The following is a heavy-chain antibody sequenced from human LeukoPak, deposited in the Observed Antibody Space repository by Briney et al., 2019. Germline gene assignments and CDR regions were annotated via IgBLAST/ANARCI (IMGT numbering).Heavy chain of an antibody. D-gene: IGHD3-22*01. Sequence: ASVKVSCKASGYTFTGHYMHWVRQAPGQGLEWMGWINPNSGGTNYAQKFRGRVTMTRDASISTAYMELSRLTSDDTAVYYCARVSHYYDSSGWNYWGQGTLVTVSS. V-gene: IGHV1-2*02. CDR1: GYTFTGHY. CDR3: ARVSHYYDSSGWNY. CDR2: INPNSGGT. J-gene: IGHJ4*02.